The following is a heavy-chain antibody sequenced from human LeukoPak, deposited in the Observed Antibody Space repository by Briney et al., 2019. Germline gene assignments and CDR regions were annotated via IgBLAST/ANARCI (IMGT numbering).Heavy chain of an antibody. CDR1: GFTFSSYW. CDR3: ARRDGSGKYYYGMDV. CDR2: IKQDGSEK. V-gene: IGHV3-7*01. J-gene: IGHJ6*02. D-gene: IGHD3-10*01. Sequence: PGGSLRLSCAASGFTFSSYWMSWVRQAPGKGLEWVANIKQDGSEKYYVDSVKGRFTISRDNAKYSPYLQMNSLRAEDTAVYYCARRDGSGKYYYGMDVWGQGTTVTVSS.